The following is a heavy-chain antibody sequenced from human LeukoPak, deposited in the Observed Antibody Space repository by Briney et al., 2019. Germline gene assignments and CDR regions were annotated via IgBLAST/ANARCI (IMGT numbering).Heavy chain of an antibody. V-gene: IGHV4-39*01. CDR3: ARLDSSGYDAFDI. CDR2: IYYSGST. D-gene: IGHD3-22*01. J-gene: IGHJ3*02. Sequence: PSETLSLTCTVSGGSISSSSYYWGWIRQPPGKGLEWIGRIYYSGSTYYNPSLKSRVTISVDTSKNQFSLKLSSVTAADTAVYYCARLDSSGYDAFDIWGQGTMVTVSS. CDR1: GGSISSSSYY.